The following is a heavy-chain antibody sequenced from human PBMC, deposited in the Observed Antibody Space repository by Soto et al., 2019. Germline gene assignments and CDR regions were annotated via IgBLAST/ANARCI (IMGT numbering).Heavy chain of an antibody. CDR2: VWNDGSNK. J-gene: IGHJ4*02. V-gene: IGHV3-33*01. D-gene: IGHD3-22*01. CDR3: ARAIPDSSGYSDY. CDR1: GFTFSRSG. Sequence: QVQLVESGGGVVQPGRSLRLSCAASGFTFSRSGMHWVRQAPGKGLEWVAVVWNDGSNKYYADSVKGRFTISRDNSKNTLYLQMNSLRAEDTSVYYCARAIPDSSGYSDYWGQGPLVTVSS.